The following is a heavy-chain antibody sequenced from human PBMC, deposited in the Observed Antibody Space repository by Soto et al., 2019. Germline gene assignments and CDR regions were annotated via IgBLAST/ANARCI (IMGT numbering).Heavy chain of an antibody. J-gene: IGHJ5*01. D-gene: IGHD2-2*01. CDR1: GGSFSRYY. CDR3: ARPRGHIPAAMVSLWFDS. CDR2: INHRGST. V-gene: IGHV4-34*01. Sequence: ENLSLTCAVYGGSFSRYYWSWIRHPPGKGLEWIGEINHRGSTNYNPSLKSRVTISVDTSKNQFSLKLSSVTAADPAVYYCARPRGHIPAAMVSLWFDSRGQGTLGTVSS.